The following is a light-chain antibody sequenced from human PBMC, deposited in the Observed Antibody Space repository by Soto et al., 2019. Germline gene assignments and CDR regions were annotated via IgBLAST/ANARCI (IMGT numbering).Light chain of an antibody. CDR3: NSYTSSSTPAYV. J-gene: IGLJ1*01. CDR2: RDN. V-gene: IGLV1-44*01. CDR1: SSNTGSNR. Sequence: QSVLSQAPSASGTPGQTVTISCSGSSSNTGSNRVDWYQQLPGTAPKLVIYRDNQRPSGVSNRFSASKSGNTASLTISGLQAEDEADYYCNSYTSSSTPAYVFGTGTKVTVL.